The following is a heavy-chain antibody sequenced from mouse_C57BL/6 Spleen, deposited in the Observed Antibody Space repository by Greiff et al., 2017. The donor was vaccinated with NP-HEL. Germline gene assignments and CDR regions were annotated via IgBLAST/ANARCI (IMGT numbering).Heavy chain of an antibody. CDR3: AHYYGSSSYAKDY. Sequence: QVQLQQSGPELVKPGASVKLSCKASGYTFTSYWLHWVKLRPGRGLEWIGRIIPNSGGTNYNEKFKSKATLTVDKPSSTAYMQLSSLTSEDSAVYYGAHYYGSSSYAKDYWGQGTSVTVAS. CDR2: IIPNSGGT. CDR1: GYTFTSYW. D-gene: IGHD1-1*01. J-gene: IGHJ4*01. V-gene: IGHV1-72*01.